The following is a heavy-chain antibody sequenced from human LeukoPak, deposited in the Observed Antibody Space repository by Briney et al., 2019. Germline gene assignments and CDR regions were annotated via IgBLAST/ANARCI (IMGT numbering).Heavy chain of an antibody. V-gene: IGHV3-30*18. D-gene: IGHD2-2*01. CDR3: AKDVAVVVVPAAIDYYYGMDV. CDR1: GEPFSSYG. Sequence: LSLTCAVYGEPFSSYGMHWVRQAPGKGLEWVAVISYDGSNKYYADSVKGRFTISRDNSKNTLYLQMNSLRAEDTAVYYCAKDVAVVVVPAAIDYYYGMDVWGQGTTVTVSS. J-gene: IGHJ6*02. CDR2: ISYDGSNK.